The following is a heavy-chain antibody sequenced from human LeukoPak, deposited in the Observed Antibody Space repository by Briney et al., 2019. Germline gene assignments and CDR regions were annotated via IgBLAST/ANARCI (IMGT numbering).Heavy chain of an antibody. CDR1: GGSISSYY. CDR2: IYTSGST. CDR3: ARDSGFSWLPLYNWFDP. Sequence: NTSETLSLTCSVSGGSISSYYWSWIRQPAGKGLEWIGRIYTSGSTNYNPSLKSRVTMSVDTSKNQFSLKLSSVTAADTAVYYCARDSGFSWLPLYNWFDPWGQGTLVTVSS. D-gene: IGHD3-22*01. J-gene: IGHJ5*02. V-gene: IGHV4-4*07.